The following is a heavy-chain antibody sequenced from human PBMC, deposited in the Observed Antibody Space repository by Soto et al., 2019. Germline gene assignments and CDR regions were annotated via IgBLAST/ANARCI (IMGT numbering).Heavy chain of an antibody. D-gene: IGHD6-19*01. Sequence: QVQLVQSVAEVKKPGASVKVSCKASGYTFTDYYMHWVRQAPGQGLEWMGWINPNSGGTNYAQKFQGRVTMTRDTSISTAYMELNRLRSDDTAVYYCARDQSPSSGWPGMDVWCQGTTVTVSS. CDR3: ARDQSPSSGWPGMDV. CDR2: INPNSGGT. CDR1: GYTFTDYY. J-gene: IGHJ6*02. V-gene: IGHV1-2*02.